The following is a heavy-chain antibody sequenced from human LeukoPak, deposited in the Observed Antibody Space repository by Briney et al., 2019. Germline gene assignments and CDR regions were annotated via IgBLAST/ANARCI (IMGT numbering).Heavy chain of an antibody. V-gene: IGHV4-39*02. J-gene: IGHJ6*02. Sequence: PSETLSLTCTVSGGSISSSSYYWGWIRQPPGKGLEWIGSIYYSGSTYYNPSLKSRVTISVDTSKNQFSLKLSSVTAADTAVYYCARDAHPGDFDWLSDYSYYYGMDVWGQGTTVTVSS. D-gene: IGHD3-9*01. CDR3: ARDAHPGDFDWLSDYSYYYGMDV. CDR1: GGSISSSSYY. CDR2: IYYSGST.